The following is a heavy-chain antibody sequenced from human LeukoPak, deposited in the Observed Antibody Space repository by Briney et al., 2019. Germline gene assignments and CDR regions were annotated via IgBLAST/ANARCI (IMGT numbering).Heavy chain of an antibody. Sequence: GGSLRLSCAASGFTFSNYAMTWVRQAPGKGLEWVSSISTSGDSTAYAASVKGRFTISRDNSKNTLCLQLNGLRAEDTAVYYCARGRGSPYYFDCWGQGTLVTVSS. D-gene: IGHD1-26*01. CDR2: ISTSGDST. J-gene: IGHJ4*02. CDR1: GFTFSNYA. V-gene: IGHV3-23*01. CDR3: ARGRGSPYYFDC.